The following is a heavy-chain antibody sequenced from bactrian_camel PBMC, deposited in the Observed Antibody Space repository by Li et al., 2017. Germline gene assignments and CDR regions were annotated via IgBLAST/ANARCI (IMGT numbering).Heavy chain of an antibody. Sequence: VQLVESGGGLVQPGGSLRLSCAASGFTFDDYAMNWVRQAPGKGLEWVSGISWSGDSTNYADSVKGQFTISRDNAKNTVYLQMNSLKTEDTAMYYCSRDSGVGLTRLRAPADFGFWGQGTQVTVS. CDR1: GFTFDDYA. CDR2: ISWSGDST. V-gene: IGHV3-1*01. J-gene: IGHJ6*01. CDR3: SRDSGVGLTRLRAPADFGF.